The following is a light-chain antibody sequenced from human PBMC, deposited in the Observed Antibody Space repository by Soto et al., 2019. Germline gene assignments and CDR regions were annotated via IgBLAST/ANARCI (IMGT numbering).Light chain of an antibody. CDR2: DVS. V-gene: IGLV2-14*01. Sequence: QSALTQPASVSGSPGQSITISCTGTSSDVGGYNYVSWYQQHPGKAPKLMICDVSNRPSGVSNRFSGSKSGNTASLTISGLQAEDEADYYCSSYTSSSLDVFGTGTKLTVL. CDR1: SSDVGGYNY. CDR3: SSYTSSSLDV. J-gene: IGLJ1*01.